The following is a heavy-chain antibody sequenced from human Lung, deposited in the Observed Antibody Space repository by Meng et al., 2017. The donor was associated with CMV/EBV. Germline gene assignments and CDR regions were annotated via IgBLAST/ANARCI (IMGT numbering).Heavy chain of an antibody. CDR2: IKKDGSEK. V-gene: IGHV3-7*01. J-gene: IGHJ4*02. Sequence: GGSRRLSCKVSGFTFSNYWMNWVRQTPEKGLEWVANIKKDGSEKNYLGSVKGRFTISRDNAKNSLYLQMNRLRVEDTAVYYCERDFDYWGQGTLVTVSS. CDR1: GFTFSNYW. CDR3: ERDFDY.